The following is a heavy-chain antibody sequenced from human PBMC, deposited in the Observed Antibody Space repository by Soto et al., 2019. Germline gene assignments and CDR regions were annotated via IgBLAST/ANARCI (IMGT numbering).Heavy chain of an antibody. D-gene: IGHD1-1*01. CDR2: FDPEDGET. CDR3: AAGGTRRLHSLFDY. J-gene: IGHJ4*02. CDR1: GHTLTELA. V-gene: IGHV1-24*01. Sequence: QVQLLQSGADVKKPGASVKVSCKVSGHTLTELAMHLVRQAPGRGREWMGGFDPEDGETIFAQKFQGRGTMTEDTSTDSTYMELTSLRSEYTAVYYCAAGGTRRLHSLFDYWGQGTLVPISS.